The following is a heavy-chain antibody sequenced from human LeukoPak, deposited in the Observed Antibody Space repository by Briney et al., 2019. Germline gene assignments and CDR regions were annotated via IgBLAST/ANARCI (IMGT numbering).Heavy chain of an antibody. CDR3: ARDSAFGSVNYFDY. D-gene: IGHD3-3*02. CDR2: IIPIFGTA. J-gene: IGHJ4*02. CDR1: GGTFSSYA. V-gene: IGHV1-69*13. Sequence: GASVKVSCKASGGTFSSYAISWVRQAPGQGPEWMGGIIPIFGTANYAQKFQGRVTITADESTSTAYMELSSLRSEDTAVYYCARDSAFGSVNYFDYWGQGTLVTVSS.